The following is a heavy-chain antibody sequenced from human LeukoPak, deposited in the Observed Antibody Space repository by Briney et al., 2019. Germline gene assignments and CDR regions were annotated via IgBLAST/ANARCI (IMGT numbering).Heavy chain of an antibody. CDR2: IYYSGST. J-gene: IGHJ5*02. Sequence: SETLSLTCTVSGGSISSYYWSWIRQPPGKGLEWIGYIYYSGSTNYNPSLKSRVTISVDTSKNQFSLKLSSVTAADTAVYYCARGGVGYSSSWYRGDWFDPWGQGTLVTVSS. V-gene: IGHV4-59*01. CDR3: ARGGVGYSSSWYRGDWFDP. D-gene: IGHD6-13*01. CDR1: GGSISSYY.